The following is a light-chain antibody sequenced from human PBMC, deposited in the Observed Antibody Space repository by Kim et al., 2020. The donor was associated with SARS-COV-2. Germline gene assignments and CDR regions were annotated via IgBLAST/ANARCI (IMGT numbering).Light chain of an antibody. V-gene: IGKV1-5*01. J-gene: IGKJ1*01. CDR2: AAS. CDR1: QRISSW. Sequence: ASLGDGVTTTCRASQRISSWLAWYPQKPGKAPKLLFYAASSLESGVPSSFSGSESGTEFTLTISSLQPDDFATYYCQQYYTYPWTFGQGTKVDIK. CDR3: QQYYTYPWT.